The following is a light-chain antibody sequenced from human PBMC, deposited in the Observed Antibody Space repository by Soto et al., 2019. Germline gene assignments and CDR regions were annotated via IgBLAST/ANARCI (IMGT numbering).Light chain of an antibody. CDR2: GTL. V-gene: IGKV3-15*01. CDR3: QQYNKWPLT. Sequence: EIVMTQSPATLSVSPGERATLSCRASQSVYSNLAWYQQKPGQAPRLLIHGTLTRATGIPARFSGSGSGTEFTLTISSLQSEDFAVYYCQQYNKWPLTFGGGTKVEIK. CDR1: QSVYSN. J-gene: IGKJ4*01.